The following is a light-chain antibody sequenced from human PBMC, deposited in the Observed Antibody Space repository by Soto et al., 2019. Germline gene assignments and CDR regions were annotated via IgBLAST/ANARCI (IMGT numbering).Light chain of an antibody. J-gene: IGLJ1*01. CDR1: SSDVGGYNS. CDR3: SSYTSSSTL. V-gene: IGLV2-14*01. Sequence: QSALTQPASVSGSPGQSITISCTGTSSDVGGYNSVSWYRQDPGKAPKLMIYDVTNRPSGVCNRFSGSKSGNTASLTISGLQAEDEADYYCSSYTSSSTLLGTGTKVTV. CDR2: DVT.